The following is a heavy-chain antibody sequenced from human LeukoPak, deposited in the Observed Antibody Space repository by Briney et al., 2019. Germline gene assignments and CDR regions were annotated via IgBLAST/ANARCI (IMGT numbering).Heavy chain of an antibody. D-gene: IGHD3-9*01. V-gene: IGHV3-21*01. Sequence: KSGGSLRLSCAASGFTLSSYSMNWVRQAPGKGLEWVSSISSSSSYIYYADSVKGRFTISRDNAKNSLYLQMNSLRAEDTAVYYCARDTGGVLRYFDWFTPIYYFDYWGQGTLVTVSS. CDR1: GFTLSSYS. CDR3: ARDTGGVLRYFDWFTPIYYFDY. CDR2: ISSSSSYI. J-gene: IGHJ4*02.